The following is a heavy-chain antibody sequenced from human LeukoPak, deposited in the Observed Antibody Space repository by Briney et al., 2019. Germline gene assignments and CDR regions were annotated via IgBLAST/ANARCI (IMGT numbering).Heavy chain of an antibody. CDR1: GYRCSSYY. J-gene: IGHJ4*02. D-gene: IGHD3-22*01. V-gene: IGHV1-46*01. CDR2: INPSGGST. CDR3: ATGSHVRVYDSNPYYGHY. Sequence: ASVKVSCKASGYRCSSYYMIWARQAPGQGLEWMGIINPSGGSTYYAQKFQGRVTMTRDMSTSTVYMELSSLRSEDTALYYCATGSHVRVYDSNPYYGHYWGQGTLVTVSS.